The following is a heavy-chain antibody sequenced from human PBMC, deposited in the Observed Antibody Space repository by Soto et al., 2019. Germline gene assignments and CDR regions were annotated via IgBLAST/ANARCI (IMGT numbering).Heavy chain of an antibody. Sequence: SETLSLTCTVSGGSVSSSSYYWGWISQPPGKGMEYIGSIYYTGRTYYNPSLKSRGTIFVDMYKNHFSMRLRSVTAADTAVYYCARMIGSGPFDFWGQGTLVTVSS. V-gene: IGHV4-39*02. D-gene: IGHD3-10*01. CDR2: IYYTGRT. J-gene: IGHJ4*02. CDR3: ARMIGSGPFDF. CDR1: GGSVSSSSYY.